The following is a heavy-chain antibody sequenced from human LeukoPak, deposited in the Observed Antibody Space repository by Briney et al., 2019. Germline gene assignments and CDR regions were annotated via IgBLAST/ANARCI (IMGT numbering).Heavy chain of an antibody. D-gene: IGHD3-16*01. J-gene: IGHJ4*02. CDR1: GFTFSRHV. CDR3: VTDWPVW. Sequence: GGSLRLSCAASGFTFSRHVMHWVRQAPGKGLEWVAFIRSDGTNKDYADSLKGRFIISRDNSKNTLYLQMNSLRADDTAVYFCVTDWPVWWGQGTLVTVSS. CDR2: IRSDGTNK. V-gene: IGHV3-30*02.